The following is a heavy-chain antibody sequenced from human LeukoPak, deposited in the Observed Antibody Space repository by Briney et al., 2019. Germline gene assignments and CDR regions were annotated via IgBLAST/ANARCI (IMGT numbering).Heavy chain of an antibody. CDR2: IYTSGST. CDR1: GGSISSGSYY. Sequence: SETLSLTCTVSGGSISSGSYYWGWIRQPAGKGLEWIGRIYTSGSTNYNPSLKSRVTISVDTSKNQFSLKLSSVTAADTAVYYCARVSDYVWGSYRSDSWGQGTMATVSS. V-gene: IGHV4-61*02. J-gene: IGHJ3*02. D-gene: IGHD3-16*02. CDR3: ARVSDYVWGSYRSDS.